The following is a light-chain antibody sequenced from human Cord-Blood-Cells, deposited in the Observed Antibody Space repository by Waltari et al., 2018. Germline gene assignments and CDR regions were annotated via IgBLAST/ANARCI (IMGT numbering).Light chain of an antibody. CDR2: DAS. V-gene: IGKV3-11*01. CDR3: QQRSNWT. Sequence: EIVLTQSPATLSLSPGERATLSCRASQSVSSYLAWYQQKPGQAPRLLIYDASNRATGIPARFSGSGSGTDFTLTISSLEPEDFAVYYCQQRSNWTFGQ. CDR1: QSVSSY. J-gene: IGKJ1*01.